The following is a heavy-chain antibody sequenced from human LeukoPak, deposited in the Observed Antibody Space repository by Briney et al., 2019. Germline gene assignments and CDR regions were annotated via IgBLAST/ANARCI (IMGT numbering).Heavy chain of an antibody. Sequence: GASLRLSCAASGFTFSSYAMSWVRQAPGTGLEWVSAISGSGGSTYYADSVKGRFTISRDNSKNTLYLQMNSLRAEDTAVYYCAKDTRGSYSWFDPWGQGTLVTVSS. V-gene: IGHV3-23*01. CDR1: GFTFSSYA. CDR2: ISGSGGST. D-gene: IGHD1-26*01. CDR3: AKDTRGSYSWFDP. J-gene: IGHJ5*02.